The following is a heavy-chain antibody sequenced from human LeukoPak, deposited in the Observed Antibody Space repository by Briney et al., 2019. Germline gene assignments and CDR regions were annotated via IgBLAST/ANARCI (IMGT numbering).Heavy chain of an antibody. D-gene: IGHD5-18*01. V-gene: IGHV1-3*01. CDR2: INAGNGNT. CDR3: ASGYSYGWDYFDY. Sequence: ASVKVSCKASGYTFTSYAMHWVRQAPGQRLGWMGWINAGNGNTKYSQKFQGRVTITRDTSASTAYMELSSLRSEDTAVCYCASGYSYGWDYFDYWGQGTLVTVSS. CDR1: GYTFTSYA. J-gene: IGHJ4*02.